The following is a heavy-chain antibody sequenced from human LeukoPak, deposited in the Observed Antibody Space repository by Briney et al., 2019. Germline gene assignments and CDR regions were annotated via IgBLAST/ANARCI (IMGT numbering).Heavy chain of an antibody. V-gene: IGHV3-23*01. Sequence: PGGSLRLSCAASGLTFSSYAMSWVRQAPGKGLEWVSAISGSGGSTYYADSVKGRFTISRDNSKNTLYLQMNSLRAEDTAVYYCARDYGSGSYQFDYWGQGTLVTVSP. CDR2: ISGSGGST. J-gene: IGHJ4*02. CDR1: GLTFSSYA. CDR3: ARDYGSGSYQFDY. D-gene: IGHD3-10*01.